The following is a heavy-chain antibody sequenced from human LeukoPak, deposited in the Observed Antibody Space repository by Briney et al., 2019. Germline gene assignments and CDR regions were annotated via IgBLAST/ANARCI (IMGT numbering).Heavy chain of an antibody. CDR1: GFTFSSYS. J-gene: IGHJ4*02. D-gene: IGHD2-2*01. Sequence: GGFLRLSCAASGFTFSSYSMNWVRQAPGKGLDWVAFIPYDGTKKVYADSVKGRFTISRDNSKNTVYLQMNSLRVEDTAVYYCAKGAQLGCAGTNCDDFWGQGTLVTVSS. CDR3: AKGAQLGCAGTNCDDF. CDR2: IPYDGTKK. V-gene: IGHV3-30*02.